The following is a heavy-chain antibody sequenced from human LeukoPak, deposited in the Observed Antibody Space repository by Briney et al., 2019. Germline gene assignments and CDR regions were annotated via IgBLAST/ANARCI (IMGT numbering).Heavy chain of an antibody. CDR2: IKGDGIST. Sequence: GGSLRPSCVASGFTFSSYWLSWVRHAPGQGLVWVSRIKGDGISTNYADSVKGRFTISRDIAKNTLYLQMNSLRAEDTGVYYCAKDHYWSIDYWGRGTLVTVSS. CDR1: GFTFSSYW. D-gene: IGHD3-3*01. CDR3: AKDHYWSIDY. J-gene: IGHJ4*02. V-gene: IGHV3-74*01.